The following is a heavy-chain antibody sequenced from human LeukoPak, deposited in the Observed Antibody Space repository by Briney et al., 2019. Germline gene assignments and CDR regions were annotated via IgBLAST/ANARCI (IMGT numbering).Heavy chain of an antibody. CDR2: IYYSGST. J-gene: IGHJ6*02. V-gene: IGHV4-61*01. CDR3: ASRKYNWNYYYYYGMDV. Sequence: PSETLSLTCTVSGGSVSSGSYYWSWIRQPPGKGLEWIGYIYYSGSTNYNPSLKSRVTISVDTSKNQFSLKLSSVTAADTAVYYCASRKYNWNYYYYYGMDVWDQGTTVTVSS. D-gene: IGHD1-20*01. CDR1: GGSVSSGSYY.